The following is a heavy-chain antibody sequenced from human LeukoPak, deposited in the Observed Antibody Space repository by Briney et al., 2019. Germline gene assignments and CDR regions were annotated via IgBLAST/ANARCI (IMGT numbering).Heavy chain of an antibody. CDR1: GFTFSSYA. J-gene: IGHJ4*02. Sequence: GGSLRLSCAASGFTFSSYAMSWVRQAPGKGLEWVSAISGSGGSTYYADSVKGRFTISRDNSKNTLYLQVNSLRAEDTAVYYCAKDREMATIKWDFDYWGQGTLVTVSS. CDR3: AKDREMATIKWDFDY. D-gene: IGHD5-24*01. CDR2: ISGSGGST. V-gene: IGHV3-23*01.